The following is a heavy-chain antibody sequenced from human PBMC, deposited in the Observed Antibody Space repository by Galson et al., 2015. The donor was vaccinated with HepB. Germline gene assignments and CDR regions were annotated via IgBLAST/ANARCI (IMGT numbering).Heavy chain of an antibody. V-gene: IGHV3-33*01. J-gene: IGHJ6*02. Sequence: SLRLSCAASGFTFSSYGIHWVRQAPGKGLEWVAVIWYDGSNKYYADSVKGRFTISRDNSKNTLYLQMNSLRAEDTAVYYCAREQYTSSWYGGNQEYVMDVWGHGTTVTVSS. D-gene: IGHD6-13*01. CDR1: GFTFSSYG. CDR3: AREQYTSSWYGGNQEYVMDV. CDR2: IWYDGSNK.